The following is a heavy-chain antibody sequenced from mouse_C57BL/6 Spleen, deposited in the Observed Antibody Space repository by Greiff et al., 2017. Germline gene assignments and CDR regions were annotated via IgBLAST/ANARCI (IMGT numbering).Heavy chain of an antibody. D-gene: IGHD1-1*01. CDR2: IYPGDGDT. CDR1: GYAFSSSW. J-gene: IGHJ4*01. CDR3: ARSRYYGSSAMDY. Sequence: VQLQQSGPELVKPGASVKISCKASGYAFSSSWMNWVKQRPGKGLEWIGRIYPGDGDTNYNGKFKGKATLTADKSSSTAYMQLSSLTPEDSAVYVCARSRYYGSSAMDYWGQGTSVTVSS. V-gene: IGHV1-82*01.